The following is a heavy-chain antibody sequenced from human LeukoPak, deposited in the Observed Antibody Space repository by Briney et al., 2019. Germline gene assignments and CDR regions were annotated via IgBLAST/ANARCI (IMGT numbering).Heavy chain of an antibody. CDR1: GYTFTTYD. D-gene: IGHD6-19*01. CDR2: MNPNSGNT. Sequence: ASVKVSCKASGYTFTTYDINWVRQATGEGLEWMGWMNPNSGNTGYTQKFQGRVTMTRNTSISTAYMELSSLRSEDTAVYYCARGRGSGHKENWFDPWGQGTLVTVSS. V-gene: IGHV1-8*01. CDR3: ARGRGSGHKENWFDP. J-gene: IGHJ5*02.